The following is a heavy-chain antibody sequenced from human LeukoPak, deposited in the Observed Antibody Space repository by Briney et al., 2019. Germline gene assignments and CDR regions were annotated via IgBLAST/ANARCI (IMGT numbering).Heavy chain of an antibody. CDR3: ASLPYGDRDDFDY. Sequence: SETLSLTCAVYGGSFSGYYWSWIRQPPGKGLEWIGEIYHSGSTNYNPSLKSRVTISVDKSKNQFSLKLSSVTAADTAVYYCASLPYGDRDDFDYWGQGTLVTVSS. J-gene: IGHJ4*02. V-gene: IGHV4-34*01. CDR1: GGSFSGYY. CDR2: IYHSGST. D-gene: IGHD4-17*01.